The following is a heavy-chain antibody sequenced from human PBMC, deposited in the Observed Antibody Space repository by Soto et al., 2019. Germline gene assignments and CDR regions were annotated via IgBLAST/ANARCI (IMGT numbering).Heavy chain of an antibody. D-gene: IGHD2-2*01. V-gene: IGHV3-30-3*02. CDR1: GFTFSSYA. CDR2: ISYDGSNK. CDR3: AKTPHDYCSSTSCYHFDY. J-gene: IGHJ4*02. Sequence: GGSLRLSCAASGFTFSSYAMHWVRQAPGKVLEWVAVISYDGSNKYYADSVKGRFTISRDNSKNTLYLQMNSLRAAVTAAYYCAKTPHDYCSSTSCYHFDYWGQGTLVNVSS.